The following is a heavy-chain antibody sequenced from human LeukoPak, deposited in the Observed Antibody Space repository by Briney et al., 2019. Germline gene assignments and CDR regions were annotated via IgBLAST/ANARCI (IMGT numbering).Heavy chain of an antibody. D-gene: IGHD5-18*01. J-gene: IGHJ4*02. CDR1: GFTFKSYG. Sequence: GGSLRLSCVASGFTFKSYGMTWVRQVPGKGLEWLSSITGAGTSTKYADSVNGRFTISRNNSKNTLSLQMTGLRAEDTAVYYCARKVAVAMDLDYWGQGTLVTVSS. CDR2: ITGAGTST. V-gene: IGHV3-23*01. CDR3: ARKVAVAMDLDY.